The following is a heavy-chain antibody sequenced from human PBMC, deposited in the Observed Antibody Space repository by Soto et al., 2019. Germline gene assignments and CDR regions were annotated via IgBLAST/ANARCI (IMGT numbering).Heavy chain of an antibody. D-gene: IGHD3-3*01. CDR3: AKGSDYDFWSGYSSY. CDR2: ISGSGGST. CDR1: GFTFSSYA. Sequence: GGSLRLSCAASGFTFSSYAMSWVRQAPGKGLEWVSAISGSGGSTYYADSVKGRFTISRDNSKNTLYLQMNSLRAEDTAVYYCAKGSDYDFWSGYSSYWGQGTLVTVSS. J-gene: IGHJ4*02. V-gene: IGHV3-23*01.